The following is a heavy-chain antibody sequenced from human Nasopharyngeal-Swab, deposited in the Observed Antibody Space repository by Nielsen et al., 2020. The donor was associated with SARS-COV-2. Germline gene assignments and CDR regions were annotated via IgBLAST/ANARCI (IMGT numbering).Heavy chain of an antibody. D-gene: IGHD4/OR15-4a*01. CDR1: RYTFTGYY. CDR3: ARDLVADYALTVRGNYYYGMDV. J-gene: IGHJ6*02. Sequence: ASVKVSCKASRYTFTGYYMHWVRQAPGQGLEWMGWINPNSGGTNYAQKFQGWVTMTRDTSISTAYMELSRLRSGDTAVYYCARDLVADYALTVRGNYYYGMDVWGQGTTVTVSS. CDR2: INPNSGGT. V-gene: IGHV1-2*04.